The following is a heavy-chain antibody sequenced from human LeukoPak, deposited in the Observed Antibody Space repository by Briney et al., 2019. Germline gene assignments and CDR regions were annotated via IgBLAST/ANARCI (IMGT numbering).Heavy chain of an antibody. Sequence: SETLSLTCAVYGGSFSGYYWSWIRQHPGKGLEWIGYIYYSGSTYYNPSLKSRVTISVDTSKNQFSLKLSSVTAADTAVYYCARTTHYYYYGMDVWGQGTTVTVSS. V-gene: IGHV4-31*11. J-gene: IGHJ6*02. CDR2: IYYSGST. D-gene: IGHD1-1*01. CDR3: ARTTHYYYYGMDV. CDR1: GGSFSGYY.